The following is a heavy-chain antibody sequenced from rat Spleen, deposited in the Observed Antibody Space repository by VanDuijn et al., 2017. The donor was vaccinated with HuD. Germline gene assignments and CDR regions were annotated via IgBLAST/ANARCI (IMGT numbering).Heavy chain of an antibody. CDR2: MSYSGTT. V-gene: IGHV3-1*01. CDR1: GHSIISTY. J-gene: IGHJ1*01. D-gene: IGHD2-2*01. CDR3: AGAGYLRDWYFDF. Sequence: EVQLQESGPGLVKPSQSLSLTCSVTGHSIISTYWGWIRKFPGNKMEWMGYMSYSGTTTYNPSLKSRFSMTRDTSKNQFFLQLNSVTTEDTATYYCAGAGYLRDWYFDFWGPGTMVTVSP.